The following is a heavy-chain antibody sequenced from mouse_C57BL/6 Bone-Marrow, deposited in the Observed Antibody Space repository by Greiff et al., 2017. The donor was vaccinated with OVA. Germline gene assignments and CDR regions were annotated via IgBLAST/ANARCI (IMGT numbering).Heavy chain of an antibody. V-gene: IGHV1-53*01. D-gene: IGHD1-1*01. CDR1: GYTFTSYW. CDR3: AGGYGSRRASIAY. Sequence: VQLQQPGTDLVKPGASVKLSCKASGYTFTSYWMHWVKQRPGQGLEWIGNINPSNGGTNYNEKFKSKATLTVDKSSSTAYMQLSSLTSEDSAVYYCAGGYGSRRASIAYWGQGTLVTVSA. CDR2: INPSNGGT. J-gene: IGHJ3*01.